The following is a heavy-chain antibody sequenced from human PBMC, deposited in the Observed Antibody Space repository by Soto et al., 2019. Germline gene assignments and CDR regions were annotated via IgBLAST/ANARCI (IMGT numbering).Heavy chain of an antibody. V-gene: IGHV3-73*01. CDR3: TRRDFASSTTDY. CDR1: GVTFSGSA. Sequence: GGSLGLSCAASGVTFSGSAMQWVRQASGKGLEWVGRIRSKANSYATAYAASVKGRFTISRDDSKNTAYLQMNSLKTEDTAVYYCTRRDFASSTTDYWGQGTLVTVSS. CDR2: IRSKANSYAT. J-gene: IGHJ4*02. D-gene: IGHD2-21*01.